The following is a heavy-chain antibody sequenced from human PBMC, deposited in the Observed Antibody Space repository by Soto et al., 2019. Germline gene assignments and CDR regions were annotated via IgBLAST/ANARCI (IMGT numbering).Heavy chain of an antibody. Sequence: ASETLSLTCTVSGGSISSSSYYWGWIRQPPGKGLEWIGSIYYSGSTYYNPSLKSRVTISVDTSKNHFSLKLSSVTAADTAVYYCARRRYDFWSGYSSYYYYYGMDVWGQGTTVT. CDR1: GGSISSSSYY. J-gene: IGHJ6*02. CDR3: ARRRYDFWSGYSSYYYYYGMDV. D-gene: IGHD3-3*01. V-gene: IGHV4-39*01. CDR2: IYYSGST.